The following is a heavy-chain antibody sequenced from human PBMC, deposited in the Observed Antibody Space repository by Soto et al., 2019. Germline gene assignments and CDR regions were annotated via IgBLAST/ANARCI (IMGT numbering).Heavy chain of an antibody. CDR3: ARDRIRRYDFWSGVYNWFDP. CDR1: GGTFSSYA. V-gene: IGHV1-69*01. CDR2: IIPIFGTA. D-gene: IGHD3-3*01. Sequence: QVQLVQSGAEVKKPGSPVKVSCKASGGTFSSYAISWVRQAPGQGLEWMGGIIPIFGTANYAQKFQGRVTITADESTSTAYMELSSLRSEDTAVYYCARDRIRRYDFWSGVYNWFDPWGQGTLVTVSS. J-gene: IGHJ5*02.